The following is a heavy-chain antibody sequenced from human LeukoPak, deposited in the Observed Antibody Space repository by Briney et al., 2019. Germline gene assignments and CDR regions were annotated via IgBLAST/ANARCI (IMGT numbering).Heavy chain of an antibody. Sequence: GGSLRLSCAASGFSFKDYNMHWVRQAPGKGLERVAVITYDGSKYYTDSVKGRFTISRDNSKSTLYLQMNSLRAEDTAVYYCAKVRWDNSGWYYLDSWGQGTLVTVSS. V-gene: IGHV3-30*18. D-gene: IGHD6-19*01. J-gene: IGHJ4*02. CDR2: ITYDGSK. CDR1: GFSFKDYN. CDR3: AKVRWDNSGWYYLDS.